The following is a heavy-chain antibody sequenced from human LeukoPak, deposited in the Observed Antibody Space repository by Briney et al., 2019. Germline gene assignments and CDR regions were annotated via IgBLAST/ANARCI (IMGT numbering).Heavy chain of an antibody. CDR3: AKDRIAAAGGYSDY. Sequence: GGSLRLSCAASGFTFSSYGMHWVRQAPGKGLEWEAVISYDGSNKYYADSVKGRFTISRDNSKNTLYLQMNSLRAEDTAVYYCAKDRIAAAGGYSDYWGQGTLVTVSS. J-gene: IGHJ4*02. D-gene: IGHD6-13*01. CDR1: GFTFSSYG. V-gene: IGHV3-30*18. CDR2: ISYDGSNK.